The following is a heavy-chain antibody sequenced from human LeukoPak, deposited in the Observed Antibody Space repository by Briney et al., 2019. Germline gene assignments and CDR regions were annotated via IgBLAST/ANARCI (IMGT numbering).Heavy chain of an antibody. V-gene: IGHV4-38-2*02. CDR1: GYSISSGYY. CDR3: ATTRVTPAIFDY. Sequence: SETLSLTCTVSGYSISSGYYWGWIRQPPGKGLEWIGSIYHSGSTYYNPSLKSRVTISVDTSKNQFSLKLSSVTAADTAVYYCATTRVTPAIFDYWGQGTLVTGSS. CDR2: IYHSGST. D-gene: IGHD4-17*01. J-gene: IGHJ4*02.